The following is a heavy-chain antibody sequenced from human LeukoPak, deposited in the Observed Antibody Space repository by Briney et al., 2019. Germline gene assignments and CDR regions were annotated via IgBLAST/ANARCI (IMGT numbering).Heavy chain of an antibody. CDR3: ARSRDYYYYYMDV. V-gene: IGHV3-23*01. CDR2: ISGSGGST. Sequence: GGSLRLSCAASGFTFSSYAMTWVRQAPGKGLEWVSAISGSGGSTYYADSVKGRFTISRDNSKNTLYLQMNSLRAEDTAVYYCARSRDYYYYYMDVWGKGTTVTVSS. J-gene: IGHJ6*03. CDR1: GFTFSSYA.